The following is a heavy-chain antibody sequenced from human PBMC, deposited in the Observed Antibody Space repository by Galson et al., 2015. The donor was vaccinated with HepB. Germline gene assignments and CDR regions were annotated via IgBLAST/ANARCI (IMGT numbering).Heavy chain of an antibody. Sequence: SLRLSCAASGFTFNNYGIHWVRQAPGKGLEWVAVISYDGTSKYYADSVEGRFTISRDNSKNTLYLQMSSLRPEDTAIYYCAKGGYYDFWSAYDSWGQGALVTVSS. CDR3: AKGGYYDFWSAYDS. CDR1: GFTFNNYG. D-gene: IGHD3-3*01. V-gene: IGHV3-30*18. CDR2: ISYDGTSK. J-gene: IGHJ4*02.